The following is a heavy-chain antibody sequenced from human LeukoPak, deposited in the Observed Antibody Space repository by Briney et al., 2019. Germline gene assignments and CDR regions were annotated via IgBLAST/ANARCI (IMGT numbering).Heavy chain of an antibody. CDR2: ISAYNGNT. V-gene: IGHV1-18*01. CDR1: GYTFTSYG. J-gene: IGHJ6*03. CDR3: ARDPATLDFWSGQGNMDV. Sequence: ASVKVSCKASGYTFTSYGISWVRQAPGQGLEWMGWISAYNGNTNYAQKLQGRVTMTTDTSTSTAYMELRSLRPDDTAVYYCARDPATLDFWSGQGNMDVWGKGTTVTVSS. D-gene: IGHD3-3*01.